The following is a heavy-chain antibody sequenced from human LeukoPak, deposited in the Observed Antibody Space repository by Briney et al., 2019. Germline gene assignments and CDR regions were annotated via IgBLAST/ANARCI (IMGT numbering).Heavy chain of an antibody. D-gene: IGHD3-3*01. V-gene: IGHV3-15*01. J-gene: IGHJ4*02. CDR1: GFTFSNAW. CDR3: VKDGV. Sequence: GGSLRLPCAASGFTFSNAWMTWVRQAPGKGLEWVGRIQGKTDGGTTHYAAPVKGRFTISRDDSKNTLFLQMNSLKTEDTAMYYCVKDGVWGQGTLVTVSS. CDR2: IQGKTDGGTT.